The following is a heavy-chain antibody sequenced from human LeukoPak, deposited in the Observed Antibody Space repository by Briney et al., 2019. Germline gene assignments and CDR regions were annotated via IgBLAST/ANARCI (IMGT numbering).Heavy chain of an antibody. D-gene: IGHD6-6*01. J-gene: IGHJ4*02. CDR1: GFTVSSNY. CDR2: INHSGST. V-gene: IGHV4-34*01. Sequence: GSLRLSCAASGFTVSSNYMTWVRQPPGKGLEWIGEINHSGSTDYNPSLKSRVTISVDTSKNQFSLKLSSVTAADTAVYYCARRPALIAARPMRAFDYWGQGTLVTVSS. CDR3: ARRPALIAARPMRAFDY.